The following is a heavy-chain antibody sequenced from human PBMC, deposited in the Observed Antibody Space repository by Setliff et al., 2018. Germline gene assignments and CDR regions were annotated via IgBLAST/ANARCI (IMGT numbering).Heavy chain of an antibody. CDR2: IYYSGST. D-gene: IGHD3-3*01. CDR3: ARHFRSSKVQFLEYLTDYYFDS. Sequence: SETLSLTCTVSDVSISSSSFYWAWIRQPPGKGLEWIGSIYYSGSTYYNPSLTSRVTISVDTSNNQFSLNLRSVTAADTAIYYCARHFRSSKVQFLEYLTDYYFDSWGQGTLVTVSA. CDR1: DVSISSSSFY. J-gene: IGHJ4*02. V-gene: IGHV4-39*01.